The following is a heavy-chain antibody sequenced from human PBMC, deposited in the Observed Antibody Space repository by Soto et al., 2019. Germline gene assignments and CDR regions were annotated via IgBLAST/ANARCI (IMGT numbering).Heavy chain of an antibody. CDR2: ISAYNGNT. D-gene: IGHD6-19*01. Sequence: ASVKVSCKASGYTFTSYGISWVRQAPGQGLEWMGWISAYNGNTNYAQKLQGRVTMTTDTSTSTAYMELRSLRSDDTAVYYCARDEDSSGWSTYYYYGMDVWGQGTTVTVPS. CDR3: ARDEDSSGWSTYYYYGMDV. V-gene: IGHV1-18*04. J-gene: IGHJ6*02. CDR1: GYTFTSYG.